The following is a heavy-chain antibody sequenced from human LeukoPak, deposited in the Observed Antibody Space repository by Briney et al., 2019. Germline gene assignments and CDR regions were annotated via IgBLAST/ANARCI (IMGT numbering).Heavy chain of an antibody. CDR2: ISAYDGNT. V-gene: IGHV1-18*01. D-gene: IGHD6-13*01. CDR1: GGTFSSYA. J-gene: IGHJ4*02. CDR3: ARGDALSSAWPFEK. Sequence: ASVKVSCKASGGTFSSYAISWVRQAPGQGLEWMGWISAYDGNTKYAQKVQGRVTMTTDTSTSTAYMELKSLTSDDTAIYYCARGDALSSAWPFEKWGQGTLVTVSS.